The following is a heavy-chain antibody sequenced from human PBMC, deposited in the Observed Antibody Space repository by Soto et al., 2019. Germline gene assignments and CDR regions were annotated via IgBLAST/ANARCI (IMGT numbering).Heavy chain of an antibody. CDR2: ISYDGSNK. CDR3: AKSRITIFGVAQYGMDV. J-gene: IGHJ6*02. V-gene: IGHV3-30*18. CDR1: GFTFSSYG. D-gene: IGHD3-3*01. Sequence: GGSLRLSCAASGFTFSSYGMHWVRQAPGKGLEWVAVISYDGSNKYYADSVKGRFTISRDNSKNTLYLQMNSLRAEDTAVYYCAKSRITIFGVAQYGMDVWGQGATVTVSS.